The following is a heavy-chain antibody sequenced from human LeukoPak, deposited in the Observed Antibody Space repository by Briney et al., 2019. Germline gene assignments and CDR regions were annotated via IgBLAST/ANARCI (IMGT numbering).Heavy chain of an antibody. V-gene: IGHV1-18*01. CDR2: ISAYNGNT. CDR3: ARGPNVLLWFGELFDLDY. Sequence: ASVKVSCKASGYTFTSYGISWVRQAPGQGLEWMGWISAYNGNTNYAQKLQGRVTMTTDTSTSTAYMDLSRLRSDDTAVYYCARGPNVLLWFGELFDLDYWGQGTLVTVSS. J-gene: IGHJ4*02. D-gene: IGHD3-10*01. CDR1: GYTFTSYG.